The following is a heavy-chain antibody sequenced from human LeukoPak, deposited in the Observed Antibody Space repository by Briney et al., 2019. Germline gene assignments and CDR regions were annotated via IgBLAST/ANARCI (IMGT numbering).Heavy chain of an antibody. V-gene: IGHV1-3*04. CDR3: ARGTNYYDSSRDAFDI. CDR2: INTGNGNT. Sequence: ASVKVSCKASGYTFTDYAIHWVRQAPGQRLEWMGWINTGNGNTRYSQKFQDRSTIARDTSASTAYMELSSLRSEDTAVYYCARGTNYYDSSRDAFDIWGQGTMVTVSS. CDR1: GYTFTDYA. D-gene: IGHD3-22*01. J-gene: IGHJ3*02.